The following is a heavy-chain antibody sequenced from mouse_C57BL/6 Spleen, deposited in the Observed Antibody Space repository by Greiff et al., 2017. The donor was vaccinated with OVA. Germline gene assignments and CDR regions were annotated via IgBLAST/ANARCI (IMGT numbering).Heavy chain of an antibody. J-gene: IGHJ4*01. CDR3: ARLAGNGYYYAMDY. CDR1: GFSLTSYG. D-gene: IGHD2-1*01. Sequence: VKLQESGPGLVAPSQSLSITCTVSGFSLTSYGVHWVRQPPGKGLEWLVVIWSAGSTTYNSALKSRLSISKDNSKSQVFLKMNSLQTDDTAMYYCARLAGNGYYYAMDYWGQGTSVTVSS. V-gene: IGHV2-6*03. CDR2: IWSAGST.